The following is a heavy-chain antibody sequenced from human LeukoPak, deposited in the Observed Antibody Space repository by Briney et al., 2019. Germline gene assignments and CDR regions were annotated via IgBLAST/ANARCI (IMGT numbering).Heavy chain of an antibody. CDR2: INSDGSEG. Sequence: GGSLRLSCAVSGFTFSGFWMSWSRQAPGKGLEWVASINSDGSEGYYADVVKGRFTISRDNAKNSLYLQINSLRAEDTAVYYCAREPSSSRYFDYWGQGTLVTVSS. CDR3: AREPSSSRYFDY. J-gene: IGHJ4*02. CDR1: GFTFSGFW. D-gene: IGHD6-6*01. V-gene: IGHV3-7*03.